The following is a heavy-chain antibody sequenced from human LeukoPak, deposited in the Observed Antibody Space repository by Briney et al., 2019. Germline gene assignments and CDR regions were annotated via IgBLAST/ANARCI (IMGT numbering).Heavy chain of an antibody. D-gene: IGHD5-18*01. V-gene: IGHV3-53*01. CDR2: IYSGGTT. J-gene: IGHJ6*03. CDR3: ARDGYGNNYMDV. Sequence: PGGSLRLSCAASGFTVSINFMSWVRQAPGKGLEWVSVIYSGGTTYYADSVKGRFTISRDNSKNTLCLQMNSLRAEDTAVYYCARDGYGNNYMDVWGKGTTVTVSS. CDR1: GFTVSINF.